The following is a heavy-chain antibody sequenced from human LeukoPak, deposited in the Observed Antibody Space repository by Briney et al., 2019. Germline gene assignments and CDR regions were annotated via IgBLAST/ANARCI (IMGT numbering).Heavy chain of an antibody. J-gene: IGHJ6*02. CDR3: AREGYYSGMDV. CDR2: IGSSISYI. Sequence: GGSLRLSCAAYGFTFSSYSMKWVRQAPGKWLEWVSFIGSSISYISYADSVKGRSTISRDNAKNSLYLQMNSLRAEDTAVYYCAREGYYSGMDVWGQGTTVTVSS. CDR1: GFTFSSYS. V-gene: IGHV3-21*01.